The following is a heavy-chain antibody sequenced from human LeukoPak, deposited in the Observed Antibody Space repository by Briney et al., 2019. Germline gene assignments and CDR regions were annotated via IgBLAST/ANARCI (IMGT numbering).Heavy chain of an antibody. J-gene: IGHJ4*02. CDR2: INGDGSYA. D-gene: IGHD3-22*01. V-gene: IGHV3-74*01. CDR1: GFTFGNYW. CDR3: LRMGSSAYTLI. Sequence: GGSLRLSCAASGFTFGNYWMHWIRLGPGKGLLWVSRINGDGSYADYAESVQGRFTMSRDNAKNTLYLQMNSLRPEDTAVYYCLRMGSSAYTLIWGQGTLVTVSS.